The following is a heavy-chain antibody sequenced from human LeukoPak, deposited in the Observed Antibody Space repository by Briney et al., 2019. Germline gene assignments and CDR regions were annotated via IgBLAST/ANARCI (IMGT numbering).Heavy chain of an antibody. CDR2: MNPNSGNT. Sequence: APVKVSCKASGYTFTSYDINWVRQATGQGLEWMGWMNPNSGNTGYAQKFQGRVTMTRNTSISTAYMELSSLRSEDTAVYYCARAGHYVWGSYRYTGEDYWGQGTLVTVSS. CDR3: ARAGHYVWGSYRYTGEDY. J-gene: IGHJ4*02. V-gene: IGHV1-8*01. D-gene: IGHD3-16*02. CDR1: GYTFTSYD.